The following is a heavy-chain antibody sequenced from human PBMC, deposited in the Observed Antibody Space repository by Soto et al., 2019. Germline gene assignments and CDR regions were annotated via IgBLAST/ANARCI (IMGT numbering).Heavy chain of an antibody. CDR2: INHRGRA. CDR1: VGSFSGYY. Sequence: PSATLSLTCAVYVGSFSGYYWRWLRQPPGKWLEWIAEINHRGRANYNPSLKSRVTISVDTSKNQFSLKLTSVTAADTAVYYCEGATYGFWSGRLRIPNSVMDVWGQGTTIT. CDR3: EGATYGFWSGRLRIPNSVMDV. V-gene: IGHV4-34*01. D-gene: IGHD3-3*01. J-gene: IGHJ6*02.